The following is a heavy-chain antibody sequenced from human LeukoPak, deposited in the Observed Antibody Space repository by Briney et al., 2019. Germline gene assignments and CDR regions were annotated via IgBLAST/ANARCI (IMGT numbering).Heavy chain of an antibody. J-gene: IGHJ4*02. CDR2: ISGSSLTT. V-gene: IGHV3-23*01. D-gene: IGHD3-10*01. Sequence: GGSLRLSCAASGFTFRSNAMNWVRQAPGKGLEWVSGISGSSLTTYYADSVKGRFTISRDNSKNTLYLLMISLRAEDTAVYYCAKQMVRGVPDYWGQGTLVTVSS. CDR3: AKQMVRGVPDY. CDR1: GFTFRSNA.